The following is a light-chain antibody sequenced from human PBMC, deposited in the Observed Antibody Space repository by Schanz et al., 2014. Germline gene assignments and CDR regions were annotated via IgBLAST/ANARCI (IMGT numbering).Light chain of an antibody. V-gene: IGKV3-11*01. Sequence: EIVLTQSPATLSLSPGERATLSCRASQSVRSFLAWYQQKPGQAPRLLIYDASNRATGIPARFSGSGSGTDFTLTIRRLEPEDFAVYYCQQYGGVPPYTFGQGTKLEIK. CDR2: DAS. CDR3: QQYGGVPPYT. CDR1: QSVRSF. J-gene: IGKJ2*01.